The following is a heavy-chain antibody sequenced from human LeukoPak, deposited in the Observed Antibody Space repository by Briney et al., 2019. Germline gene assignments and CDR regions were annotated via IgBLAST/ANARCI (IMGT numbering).Heavy chain of an antibody. V-gene: IGHV3-30*03. CDR3: AIIPYYYDSSGYYSPRSDY. CDR1: GFTFSSYG. J-gene: IGHJ4*02. D-gene: IGHD3-22*01. Sequence: GGSLRLSCAASGFTFSSYGMHWVRQAPGKGLEWVAVISYDGSNKYYADSVKGRFTISRDNSKNTLYLQMNSLRAEDTAVYYCAIIPYYYDSSGYYSPRSDYWGQGTLVTVSS. CDR2: ISYDGSNK.